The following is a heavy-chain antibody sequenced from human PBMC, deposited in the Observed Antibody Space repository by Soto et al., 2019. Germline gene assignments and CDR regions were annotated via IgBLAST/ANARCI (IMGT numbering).Heavy chain of an antibody. CDR2: MSYDGSNK. CDR1: GFTFRSYG. J-gene: IGHJ6*01. D-gene: IGHD4-17*01. V-gene: IGHV3-30*18. CDR3: AKDGDDYGDYYGMYV. Sequence: QVQLVESGGGVVQPGRSLRLSCAASGFTFRSYGMHWVRQAPGKGLEWVALMSYDGSNKYYADSVKGRFTISRDNSKNTLYLQRNSLRAEDTAVYYCAKDGDDYGDYYGMYVWGQGTTVTVSS.